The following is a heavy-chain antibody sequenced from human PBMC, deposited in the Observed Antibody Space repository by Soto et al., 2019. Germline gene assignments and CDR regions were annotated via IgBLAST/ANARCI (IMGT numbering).Heavy chain of an antibody. CDR1: GLTFRNYN. CDR3: ARDIASPGGDYFDS. D-gene: IGHD2-21*01. Sequence: EVQLVESGGGLVKAGGYLRLFCTASGLTFRNYNMTWVRQAPGKGLEWVSSISTGGAYMFYADSVKGRFTISRDNAQNSLFLQIDSPRAEDTAVYYCARDIASPGGDYFDSWGQGTLVTVSS. J-gene: IGHJ4*02. V-gene: IGHV3-21*06. CDR2: ISTGGAYM.